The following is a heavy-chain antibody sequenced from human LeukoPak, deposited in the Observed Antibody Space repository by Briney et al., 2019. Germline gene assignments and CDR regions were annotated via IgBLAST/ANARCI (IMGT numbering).Heavy chain of an antibody. CDR1: GFTFSSYE. J-gene: IGHJ4*02. CDR3: AREYSSGWSREYYFDY. CDR2: ISSSGSTI. D-gene: IGHD6-19*01. Sequence: GGSLRLSCAASGFTFSSYEMNWVRQDPGKGLEWVSYISSSGSTIYYTDSVKGRFTISRDNAKNSPYLQMNSLRAEDTAVYYCAREYSSGWSREYYFDYWGQGTLVTVSS. V-gene: IGHV3-48*03.